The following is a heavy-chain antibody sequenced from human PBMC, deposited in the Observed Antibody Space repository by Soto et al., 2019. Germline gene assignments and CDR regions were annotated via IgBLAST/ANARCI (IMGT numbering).Heavy chain of an antibody. Sequence: QLQLQESGPGLVKPSETLSLTCTVSGGSISSSSYYWGWIRQPPGKGLEWIGSIYYSGSTYYNPSLKSRVTISVDTSKNQFSLKLSSVTAADTAVYYSARQQDYYDSRTHDYWGQGTLVTVSS. J-gene: IGHJ4*02. V-gene: IGHV4-39*01. CDR2: IYYSGST. D-gene: IGHD3-22*01. CDR1: GGSISSSSYY. CDR3: ARQQDYYDSRTHDY.